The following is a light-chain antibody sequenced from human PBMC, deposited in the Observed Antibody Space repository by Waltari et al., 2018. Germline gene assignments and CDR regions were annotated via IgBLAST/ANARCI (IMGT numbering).Light chain of an antibody. J-gene: IGKJ2*01. CDR1: QSVSNN. CDR3: QQYNNWPLYT. Sequence: EAMMTQSPATLSVSPGDRATPSCRASQSVSNNVAWFQQKPGQAPSLLIYDASTRATGVQARFSGSGSGTEFTLTISSLQTEDFAVYYCQQYNNWPLYTFGQGTKLEIK. V-gene: IGKV3-15*01. CDR2: DAS.